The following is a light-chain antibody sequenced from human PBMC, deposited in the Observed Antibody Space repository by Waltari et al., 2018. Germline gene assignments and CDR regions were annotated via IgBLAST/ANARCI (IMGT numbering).Light chain of an antibody. CDR3: SSYAGTSTWV. Sequence: QSALTQPASVSGSPGQSITISCTGTSSDIGTYNLVSWYHQHPGKAPKLMIYEGSKRPSGVSNRFSGSKSGNTASLTISGLQAEDEADYYCSSYAGTSTWVFGGGTKLTVL. CDR2: EGS. CDR1: SSDIGTYNL. V-gene: IGLV2-23*01. J-gene: IGLJ3*02.